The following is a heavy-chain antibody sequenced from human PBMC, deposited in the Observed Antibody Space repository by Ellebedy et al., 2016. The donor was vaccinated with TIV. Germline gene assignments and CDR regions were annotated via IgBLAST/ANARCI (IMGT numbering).Heavy chain of an antibody. D-gene: IGHD4-17*01. Sequence: GGSLRLSCAASGFSFINYWMTWVRQAPGKGLEWVANIRQDGSDKYYVDSVKGRFTISRDNTKNSLYLQMNSVRADDTALYYCATDGSYGDHVSPMHAFEIWGQGTMVTVSS. CDR3: ATDGSYGDHVSPMHAFEI. J-gene: IGHJ3*02. CDR2: IRQDGSDK. V-gene: IGHV3-7*01. CDR1: GFSFINYW.